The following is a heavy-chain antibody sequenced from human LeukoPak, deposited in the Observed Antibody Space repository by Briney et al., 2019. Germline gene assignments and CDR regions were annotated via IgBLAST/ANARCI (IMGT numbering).Heavy chain of an antibody. CDR1: GFIFNKYA. CDR2: IHGHDGAT. Sequence: GGSLRLSCVTSGFIFNKYAMSWARQTPGKGLEWVARIHGHDGATYYPDSVRGRFTISRDTSKNTVFLRLNNLRAEDTAIYYCARDDAVTGGYLDFWGQGTLVSVSS. V-gene: IGHV3-23*01. J-gene: IGHJ4*02. D-gene: IGHD3-10*01. CDR3: ARDDAVTGGYLDF.